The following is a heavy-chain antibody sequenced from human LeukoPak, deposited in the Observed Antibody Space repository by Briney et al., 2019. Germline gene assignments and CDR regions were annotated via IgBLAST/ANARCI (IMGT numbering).Heavy chain of an antibody. D-gene: IGHD4-23*01. CDR2: IWYDGSDK. V-gene: IGHV3-33*06. Sequence: GSLRLSCAASGFSFSTYGMHWVRQAPGKGLEWVAVIWYDGSDKYYADSVKGRFTISRDNSKNTLYLQMNSLRAEDTAVYYCAKGGATVVTPLDYWGQGTLVTVSS. CDR1: GFSFSTYG. CDR3: AKGGATVVTPLDY. J-gene: IGHJ4*02.